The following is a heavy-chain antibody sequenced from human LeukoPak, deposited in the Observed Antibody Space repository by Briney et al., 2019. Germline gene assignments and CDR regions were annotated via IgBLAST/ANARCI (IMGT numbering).Heavy chain of an antibody. CDR2: IYHSGST. J-gene: IGHJ4*02. CDR1: GGSISSGGYY. D-gene: IGHD3-3*01. V-gene: IGHV4-30-2*01. Sequence: SETLSLTCTASGGSISSGGYYWSWIRQPPGKGLEWIGYIYHSGSTYHNPSLKSRVTISVDRSKNQFSLKLSSVTAADTAVYYCARGSYDFWSGIDYWGQGTLVTVSS. CDR3: ARGSYDFWSGIDY.